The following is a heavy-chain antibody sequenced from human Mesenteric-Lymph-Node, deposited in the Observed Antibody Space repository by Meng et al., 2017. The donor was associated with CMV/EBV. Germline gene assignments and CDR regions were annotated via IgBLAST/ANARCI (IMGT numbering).Heavy chain of an antibody. CDR3: TTYCSSTGRSFDY. CDR2: IIPGDNT. Sequence: GESLKISCVASGFSVTTYMSWVRQAPGKGLEWVSVIIPGDNTYYADSVRGRFTISRDNSKNTLYLQMNSLKIEDTAVYYCTTYCSSTGRSFDYWGQGTLVTVSS. CDR1: GFSVTTY. J-gene: IGHJ4*02. D-gene: IGHD2-2*01. V-gene: IGHV3-53*01.